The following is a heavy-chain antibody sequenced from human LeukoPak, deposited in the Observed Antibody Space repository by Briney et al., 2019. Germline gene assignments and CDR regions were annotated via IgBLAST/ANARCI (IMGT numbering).Heavy chain of an antibody. CDR1: GGTFSSYA. V-gene: IGHV1-69*13. CDR2: IIPIFGTA. Sequence: SVKVSCKASGGTFSSYAISWVRQAPGQGLEWMRGIIPIFGTANYAQKFQGRVTITADESTSTAYMELSSLRSEDTAMYYCARGEVPAHYFDYWGQGTLVTVSS. CDR3: ARGEVPAHYFDY. J-gene: IGHJ4*02.